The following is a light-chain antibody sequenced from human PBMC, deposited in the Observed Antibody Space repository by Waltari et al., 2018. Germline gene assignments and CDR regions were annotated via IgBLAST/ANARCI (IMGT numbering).Light chain of an antibody. Sequence: QSALTQPASVSGSPGQSITISCTGTSSDVGSYDLVSWYQQHPGKAPPLMIFEVSKRPAGISSRFTGSKSGNTASLTIAGLQAEDEADYCCWSYAGSGTFWVFGGGTKLTVL. J-gene: IGLJ3*02. V-gene: IGLV2-23*02. CDR2: EVS. CDR3: WSYAGSGTFWV. CDR1: SSDVGSYDL.